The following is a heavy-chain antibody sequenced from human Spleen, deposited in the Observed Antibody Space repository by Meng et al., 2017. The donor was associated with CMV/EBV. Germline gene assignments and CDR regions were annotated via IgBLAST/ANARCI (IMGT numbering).Heavy chain of an antibody. V-gene: IGHV3-21*01. D-gene: IGHD5-24*01. J-gene: IGHJ4*02. CDR1: GLTFSSYT. Sequence: GESLKISCTVSGLTFSSYTMTWVRQAPGKGLEWVSSISSTSSNIYYADAVKGRFTISRDNANNSLHLQMSRLRAEDTAVYYCAKSGYGYSDHWGRGTLVTVSS. CDR3: AKSGYGYSDH. CDR2: ISSTSSNI.